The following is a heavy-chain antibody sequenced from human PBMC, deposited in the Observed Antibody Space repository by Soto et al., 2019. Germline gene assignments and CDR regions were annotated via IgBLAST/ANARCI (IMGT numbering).Heavy chain of an antibody. CDR2: IIPIFGTA. D-gene: IGHD3-3*01. CDR1: GGTFSSYA. CDR3: ARDGPWSGPRYYDYGMDV. V-gene: IGHV1-69*13. J-gene: IGHJ6*02. Sequence: ASVKVSCKASGGTFSSYAISWVRQAPGQELEWMGGIIPIFGTANYAQKFQGRVTITADESTSTAYMELSSLRSEYTAVYYCARDGPWSGPRYYDYGMDVWGQGTTVTVSS.